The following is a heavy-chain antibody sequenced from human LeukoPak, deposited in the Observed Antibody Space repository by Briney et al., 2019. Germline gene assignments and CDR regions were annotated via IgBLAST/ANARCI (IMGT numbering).Heavy chain of an antibody. D-gene: IGHD6-19*01. Sequence: PSETLSLTCAVYGGSFSGYYWSWIRQPPGKGLEWIGEINHSGSTNYNPSLKSRVTISVDTSKNQFSLKLSSVPAADTAVYYCARGRVLAVAAAYYFDYWGQGTLVTVSS. J-gene: IGHJ4*02. CDR1: GGSFSGYY. CDR2: INHSGST. CDR3: ARGRVLAVAAAYYFDY. V-gene: IGHV4-34*01.